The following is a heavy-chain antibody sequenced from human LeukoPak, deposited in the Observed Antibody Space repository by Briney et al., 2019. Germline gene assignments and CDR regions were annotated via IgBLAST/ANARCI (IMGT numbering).Heavy chain of an antibody. CDR1: GLTFSNFA. D-gene: IGHD3-10*01. J-gene: IGHJ4*02. V-gene: IGHV3-23*01. Sequence: SGGSLRLSCAASGLTFSNFAMSWVRQAPGKGLEWVSALSGTGGSTYYADSVRGRFTISRDNPRNTLYLQMNSLRAEDTAVYYCAKGFRFGELLSYFDYWGQGTLVTVSS. CDR2: LSGTGGST. CDR3: AKGFRFGELLSYFDY.